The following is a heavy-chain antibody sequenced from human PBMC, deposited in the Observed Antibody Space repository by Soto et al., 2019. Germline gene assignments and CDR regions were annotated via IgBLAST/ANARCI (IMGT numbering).Heavy chain of an antibody. J-gene: IGHJ4*02. D-gene: IGHD6-13*01. CDR3: ARDPVTAADYFDY. CDR1: GDSVSSNSAT. CDR2: TYYRSKWYY. V-gene: IGHV6-1*01. Sequence: PSQTLSLTCAISGDSVSSNSATWNLIRPSPSRGLEWLGRTYYRSKWYYDYAVSVKSRITINPDTSKNQFSLQLNSVTPKDTAVYYCARDPVTAADYFDYWGPGTLVTVSS.